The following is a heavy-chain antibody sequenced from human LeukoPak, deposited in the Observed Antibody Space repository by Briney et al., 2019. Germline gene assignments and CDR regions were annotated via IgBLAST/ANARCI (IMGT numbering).Heavy chain of an antibody. J-gene: IGHJ1*01. V-gene: IGHV4-59*01. CDR3: ARGPIFCGGDCYTH. D-gene: IGHD2-21*02. CDR2: IYYSGST. Sequence: SETLSLTCTVSGGSISSYYWSWIRQPPGKGLEWIGYIYYSGSTNYNPSLKSRVTISVDTSKNQFSLKLSSVTAADTAVYYCARGPIFCGGDCYTHWGQGTLVTVSS. CDR1: GGSISSYY.